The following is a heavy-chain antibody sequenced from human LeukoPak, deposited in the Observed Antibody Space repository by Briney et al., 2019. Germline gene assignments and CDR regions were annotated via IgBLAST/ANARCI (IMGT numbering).Heavy chain of an antibody. V-gene: IGHV1-2*06. J-gene: IGHJ4*02. CDR1: GYTFTGYY. CDR3: ARGFHSSSWYYFDY. D-gene: IGHD6-13*01. CDR2: INPNSGGT. Sequence: GASVKVSCKASGYTFTGYYMHWVRQAPGQGLKWVGRINPNSGGTNYAQKFQGRVTMTRDTSISTAYMELSRLRSDDTAVYYCARGFHSSSWYYFDYWGQGTLVTVSS.